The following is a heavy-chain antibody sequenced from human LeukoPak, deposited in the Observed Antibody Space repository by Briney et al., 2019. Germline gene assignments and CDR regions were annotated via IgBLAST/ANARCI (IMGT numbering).Heavy chain of an antibody. CDR3: ASHYSGSSRAGDQFDY. Sequence: SETLSLTCTVSGGSLSSYYWSWVRQPPGKGLEWIGYIYYSENTKYNPSLKSRVTISLDTSKNQFSLKLSSVTAADTAVYYCASHYSGSSRAGDQFDYWGQGILVTVSS. CDR1: GGSLSSYY. D-gene: IGHD1-26*01. V-gene: IGHV4-59*08. CDR2: IYYSENT. J-gene: IGHJ4*02.